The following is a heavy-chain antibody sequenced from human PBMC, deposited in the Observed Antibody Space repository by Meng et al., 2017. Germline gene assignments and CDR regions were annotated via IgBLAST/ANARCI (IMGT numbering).Heavy chain of an antibody. CDR2: INAGNGNT. CDR1: GYTFTNYA. D-gene: IGHD4-17*01. CDR3: ARGDYEFAVPLY. J-gene: IGHJ4*02. V-gene: IGHV1-3*01. Sequence: QVQLVQSGAEVKKPGASVTVSCKASGYTFTNYAMHWVRQAPGQRLEWMGWINAGNGNTKYSQKIQGRVTITRDTSASTIYMELKSLRSEDTALYYCARGDYEFAVPLYWGQGTLVTVSS.